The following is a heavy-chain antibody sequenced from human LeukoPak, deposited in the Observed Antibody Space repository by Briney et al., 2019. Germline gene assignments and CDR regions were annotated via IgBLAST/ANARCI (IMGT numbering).Heavy chain of an antibody. D-gene: IGHD4-17*01. V-gene: IGHV4-34*01. Sequence: PSETLSLTCAVYGGSFSGYHWSWIRQPPGKGLEWLGEINHSGSTNYNPSLKSRVTISVDTSKNQFSLKLSSVTAADTAVYYCARGSDYYGDYVPTPDNWFDPWGQGTLVTVSS. CDR1: GGSFSGYH. CDR3: ARGSDYYGDYVPTPDNWFDP. J-gene: IGHJ5*02. CDR2: INHSGST.